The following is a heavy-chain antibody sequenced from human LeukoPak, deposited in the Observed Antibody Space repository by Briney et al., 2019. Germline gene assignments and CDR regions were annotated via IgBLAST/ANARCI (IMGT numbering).Heavy chain of an antibody. V-gene: IGHV4-39*01. CDR1: GGSINSASYY. D-gene: IGHD1-1*01. Sequence: SETLSLTRTVSGGSINSASYYWGWIRQSPGKGLEWIGAIYYSGVTFYNPSLKSRVTISVDTSKNQFSLKLTSVTAADTSIYYCVGRKSTTPNWFDPWGQGTLVTVSS. CDR2: IYYSGVT. CDR3: VGRKSTTPNWFDP. J-gene: IGHJ5*02.